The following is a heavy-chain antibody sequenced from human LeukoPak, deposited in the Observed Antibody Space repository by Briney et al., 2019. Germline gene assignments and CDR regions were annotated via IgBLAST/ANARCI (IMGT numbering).Heavy chain of an antibody. CDR2: IIPIFGTA. V-gene: IGHV1-69*05. D-gene: IGHD2-2*02. J-gene: IGHJ5*02. CDR3: ARYCSSTSCYMGNNWFDP. Sequence: SVKVSCKASGGTFSSYAISWVRQAPGQGLEWMGGIIPIFGTANYAQKFQGRVTITTGESTSTAYMELSSLRSEDTAVYYCARYCSSTSCYMGNNWFDPWGQGTLVTVSS. CDR1: GGTFSSYA.